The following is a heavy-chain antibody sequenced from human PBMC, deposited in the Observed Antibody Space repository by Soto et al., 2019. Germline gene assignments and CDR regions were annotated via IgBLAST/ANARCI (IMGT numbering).Heavy chain of an antibody. Sequence: GGSLRLSFAASGFTFSSYAMSWVRQAPGKGLEWVSAISGSGGSTYYADSVKGRFTISRDNSKNTLYLQMNSLRAEDTAVYYCAKDSSGSYYKNWFDPWGQGTLVTVSS. CDR1: GFTFSSYA. D-gene: IGHD3-10*01. CDR2: ISGSGGST. CDR3: AKDSSGSYYKNWFDP. V-gene: IGHV3-23*01. J-gene: IGHJ5*02.